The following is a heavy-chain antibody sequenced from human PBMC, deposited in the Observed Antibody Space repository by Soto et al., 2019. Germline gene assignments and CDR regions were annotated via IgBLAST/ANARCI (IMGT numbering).Heavy chain of an antibody. CDR3: ASDQNIVATGDVSSFDY. CDR2: ISAYTGNT. J-gene: IGHJ4*02. D-gene: IGHD5-12*01. Sequence: QVQLVQSGAEVKKPGASVKVSCKASGYTFTSYGISWVRQAPGQGLEWMGWISAYTGNTNYAQKLQGRVTMTTDTSTRTAYMELRSLRSDDTAVYYCASDQNIVATGDVSSFDYWGQGTLVTVSS. V-gene: IGHV1-18*01. CDR1: GYTFTSYG.